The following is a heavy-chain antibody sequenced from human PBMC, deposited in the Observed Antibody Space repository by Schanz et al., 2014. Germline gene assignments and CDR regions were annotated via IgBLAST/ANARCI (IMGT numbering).Heavy chain of an antibody. Sequence: QVQLVQSGAEVKKPGASVKVSCKASGYTFTSYGISWVRQAPGQGLECMGWISAYNGNTNYGQKLQGRFTMTTVTSTSTDYMELRSLRSDDMTADYWARYNRVSSSWYNYYGMDVWGQGTTVTVS. CDR3: ARYNRVSSSWYNYYGMDV. CDR2: ISAYNGNT. J-gene: IGHJ6*02. CDR1: GYTFTSYG. D-gene: IGHD6-13*01. V-gene: IGHV1-18*03.